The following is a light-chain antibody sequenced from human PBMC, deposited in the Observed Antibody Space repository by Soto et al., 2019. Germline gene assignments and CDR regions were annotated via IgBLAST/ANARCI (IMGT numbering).Light chain of an antibody. CDR2: DAS. CDR1: QSVSSGY. J-gene: IGKJ1*01. V-gene: IGKV3-20*01. CDR3: QQYGGSPRT. Sequence: EIVLTQSPGTLSLSPGERGTLSCRASQSVSSGYLAWYQQKPGQAPRLLIYDASSRATCIPDSFSGSGSGTDFTLTISRLEPEDFAVYYCQQYGGSPRTFGQGTKVDIK.